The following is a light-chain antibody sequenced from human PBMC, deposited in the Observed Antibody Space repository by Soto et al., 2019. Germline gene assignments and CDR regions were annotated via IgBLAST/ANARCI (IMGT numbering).Light chain of an antibody. J-gene: IGLJ2*01. Sequence: QSVLTQPASVSGSPGQSLTISCTGTSSDVGSYNYVSWYQQHPGKAPKLMIYDVSNRPSGVSNRFSGSKSGNTASLTISGLQAEDEADYYCIAYTSSSTVVFGGGTKVTVL. V-gene: IGLV2-14*03. CDR2: DVS. CDR1: SSDVGSYNY. CDR3: IAYTSSSTVV.